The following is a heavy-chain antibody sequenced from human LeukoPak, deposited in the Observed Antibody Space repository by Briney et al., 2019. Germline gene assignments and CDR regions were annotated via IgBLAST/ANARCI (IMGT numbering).Heavy chain of an antibody. Sequence: SETLSLTCAVSGGSISSGSWWGWIRQPPGKGLEWIGEIHHSGSTNYNPSLKSRVTISVDTSKNQFSLKLSSVTAADTAVYYCARDRGYCSSTSCYDYYYGMDVWGQGTTVTVSS. CDR1: GGSISSGSW. V-gene: IGHV4-4*02. J-gene: IGHJ6*02. CDR3: ARDRGYCSSTSCYDYYYGMDV. D-gene: IGHD2-2*03. CDR2: IHHSGST.